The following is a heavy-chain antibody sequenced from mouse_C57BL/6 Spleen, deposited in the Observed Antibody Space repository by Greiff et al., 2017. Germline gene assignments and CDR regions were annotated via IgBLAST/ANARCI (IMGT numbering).Heavy chain of an antibody. Sequence: DVKLVESGGGLVKPGGSLKLSCAASGFTFSDYGMHWVRQAPEKGLEWVAYISSGSSTIYYADTVKGRFTISRDNAKNTLFLQMTSLRSEDTAMYYCARGDLLWSFAYWGQGTLVTVSA. J-gene: IGHJ3*01. CDR2: ISSGSSTI. V-gene: IGHV5-17*01. CDR1: GFTFSDYG. CDR3: ARGDLLWSFAY. D-gene: IGHD2-1*01.